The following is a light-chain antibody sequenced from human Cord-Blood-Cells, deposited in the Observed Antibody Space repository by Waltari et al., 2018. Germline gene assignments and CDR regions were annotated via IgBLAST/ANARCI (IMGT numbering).Light chain of an antibody. CDR3: QQYRA. J-gene: IGKJ1*01. CDR1: QSVSSSY. Sequence: EIVLTQSPGTLSLSPGERATLSCRASQSVSSSYLAWYQQKPGQAPRLLIYGASSRATGIPDRFSGSGSGTDCTLTISRLEPEDVAVYYCQQYRAFGQGTKVEIK. V-gene: IGKV3-20*01. CDR2: GAS.